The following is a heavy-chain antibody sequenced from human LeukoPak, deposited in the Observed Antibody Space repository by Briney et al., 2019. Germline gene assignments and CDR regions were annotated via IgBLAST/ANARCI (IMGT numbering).Heavy chain of an antibody. V-gene: IGHV4-4*07. CDR1: GGSISSYY. Sequence: SETLSLTCTVSGGSISSYYWSWIRQPAGKGLEWIGRIYTSGSTNYNPSLKSRVTMSVDTSKNQFSLKLSSVTAADTAVYYCARRRGDDSRIYYIKYYYDYYMDVWGKGTTVTVSS. D-gene: IGHD3-10*01. CDR3: ARRRGDDSRIYYIKYYYDYYMDV. CDR2: IYTSGST. J-gene: IGHJ6*03.